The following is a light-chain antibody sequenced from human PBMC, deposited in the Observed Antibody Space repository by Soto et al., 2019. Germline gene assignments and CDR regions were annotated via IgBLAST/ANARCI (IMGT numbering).Light chain of an antibody. CDR3: QQYNSYSPYN. CDR1: QSVSSW. CDR2: EAS. V-gene: IGKV1-5*03. Sequence: DIQMTQSPSTLAASIGDTVTITCRASQSVSSWLAWYQQKPGEAPNLLIYEASTLETGVPSRFSGSGSGTKFTLTFSSLQPDDFATYYCQQYNSYSPYNFGQGTKLEIK. J-gene: IGKJ2*01.